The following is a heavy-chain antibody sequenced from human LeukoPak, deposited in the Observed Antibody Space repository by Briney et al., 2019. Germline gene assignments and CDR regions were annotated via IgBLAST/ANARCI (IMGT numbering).Heavy chain of an antibody. D-gene: IGHD2-2*01. CDR1: GYSFTSYA. J-gene: IGHJ4*02. Sequence: ASVKVSCKASGYSFTSYAISWVRQAPGQGLEWMGWVSTHDVTTKYAQKLQGRLTLTTDTSTSTAYMELRSLRSADTAVYYCARDLGYCSSTNCDTFDYWGQGTLVTVSS. V-gene: IGHV1-18*01. CDR2: VSTHDVTT. CDR3: ARDLGYCSSTNCDTFDY.